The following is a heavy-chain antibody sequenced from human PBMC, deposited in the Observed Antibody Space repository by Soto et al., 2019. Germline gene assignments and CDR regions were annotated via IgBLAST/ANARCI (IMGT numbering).Heavy chain of an antibody. CDR2: VNPSGGHT. V-gene: IGHV1-46*01. CDR1: GDTFTDYY. Sequence: QVQLVQSGADVKKPGASVKVSCKASGDTFTDYYIHWVRQAPGQGLEWMGTVNPSGGHTTYAQHFLGRMTITRDTSTSKLYMELTSLTSEDTAVYYCARGGHVVVVTAALDYWGQGTLVTVSS. D-gene: IGHD2-21*02. CDR3: ARGGHVVVVTAALDY. J-gene: IGHJ4*02.